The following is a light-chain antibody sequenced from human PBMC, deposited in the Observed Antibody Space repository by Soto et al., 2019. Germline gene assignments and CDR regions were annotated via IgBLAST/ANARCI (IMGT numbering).Light chain of an antibody. CDR3: QQGGT. Sequence: DIQLTQSPSFLSASVGDRVTITCRARQGISSYLAWYQQKPGRAPKLLIYAASPLQSGVPSRFSGSGSGTEFTLTMSSLQPEYFATYYCQQGGTFGPGTKVDI. CDR2: AAS. V-gene: IGKV1-9*01. J-gene: IGKJ3*01. CDR1: QGISSY.